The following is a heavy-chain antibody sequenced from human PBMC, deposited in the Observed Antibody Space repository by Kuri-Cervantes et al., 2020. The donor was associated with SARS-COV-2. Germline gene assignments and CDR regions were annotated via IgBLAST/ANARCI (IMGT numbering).Heavy chain of an antibody. D-gene: IGHD3-10*01. CDR1: GGSFSGYY. J-gene: IGHJ6*02. CDR3: ARFSSGYYGAGSYYATYYHGMDV. Sequence: GSLRLSCAVYGGSFSGYYWRWIRQPPGKGREWIGEINHSGSTNYNPSLKSRVTISVDTSKTQFSLKLSSVTAADTAVYYCARFSSGYYGAGSYYATYYHGMDVWGQGTTVTVSS. V-gene: IGHV4-34*01. CDR2: INHSGST.